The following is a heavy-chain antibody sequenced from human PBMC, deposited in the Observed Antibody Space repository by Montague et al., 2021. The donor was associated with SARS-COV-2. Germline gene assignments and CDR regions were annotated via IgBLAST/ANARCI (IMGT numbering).Heavy chain of an antibody. CDR2: VHDIESS. D-gene: IGHD3-16*01. V-gene: IGHV4-59*01. J-gene: IGHJ4*02. Sequence: SETLSLTCTVSGGSISRYFWNWIRQTLGKGLEWMGYVHDIESSIYNPSLQSRITILLDTPKNQFSLRLNAVTAADTAVCYCARVALGGRDGRTRQYDGLDSWGQGILVTVSS. CDR3: ARVALGGRDGRTRQYDGLDS. CDR1: GGSISRYF.